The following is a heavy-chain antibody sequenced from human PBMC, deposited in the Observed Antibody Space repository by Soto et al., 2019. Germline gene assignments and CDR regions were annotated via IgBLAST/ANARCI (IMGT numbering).Heavy chain of an antibody. CDR3: ARLYCISTSCYLGMDV. Sequence: ASVKVSCKASGGTFSSFVISWVRQAPGQGLEWMGWISAYNGNRNYVQKLQGRVTMTTDTSTSTAYMELRSLRSDDTAVYYCARLYCISTSCYLGMDVWGQGTTVTVSS. D-gene: IGHD2-2*01. V-gene: IGHV1-18*04. CDR2: ISAYNGNR. CDR1: GGTFSSFV. J-gene: IGHJ6*02.